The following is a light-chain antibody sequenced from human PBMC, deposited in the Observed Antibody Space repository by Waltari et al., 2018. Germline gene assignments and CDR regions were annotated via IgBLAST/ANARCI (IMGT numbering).Light chain of an antibody. V-gene: IGLV2-23*02. CDR3: CSYAGSSTLVV. J-gene: IGLJ7*01. Sequence: QSALTQPASVSGSPGQSITISCTGTSNDVGTYNLVSWYQHHPGKAPKLLIYEVTKRPSGLSTRFSCSKSGNTASLTISGLQAEDEGDYYCCSYAGSSTLVVFGGGTHLTVL. CDR1: SNDVGTYNL. CDR2: EVT.